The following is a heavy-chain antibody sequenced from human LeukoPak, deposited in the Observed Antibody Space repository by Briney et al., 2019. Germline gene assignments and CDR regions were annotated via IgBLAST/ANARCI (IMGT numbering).Heavy chain of an antibody. J-gene: IGHJ4*02. V-gene: IGHV4-34*01. CDR3: ARGPYTYYDILTGIFDY. Sequence: SETLSLTCAVYGGSFSGYYWSWIRQPPGKGLEWIGEINHSGSTNYNPSLKSRVTISVDTSKNQFSLKLSSVTAADTAVYYCARGPYTYYDILTGIFDYWGQGTLVTVSS. CDR2: INHSGST. D-gene: IGHD3-9*01. CDR1: GGSFSGYY.